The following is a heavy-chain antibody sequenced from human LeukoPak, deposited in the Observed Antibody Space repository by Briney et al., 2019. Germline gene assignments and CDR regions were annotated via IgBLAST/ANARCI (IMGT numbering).Heavy chain of an antibody. Sequence: SVKVSCKASGGTFSSYAISWVRQAPGQGLEWMGGIIPIFGTANYAQKFQGRVTITADESTSTAYMELSSLRSEDTAVYYCARADDYGDYGQDAFDIWGQGTMVTVSS. CDR2: IIPIFGTA. V-gene: IGHV1-69*13. J-gene: IGHJ3*02. CDR3: ARADDYGDYGQDAFDI. D-gene: IGHD4-17*01. CDR1: GGTFSSYA.